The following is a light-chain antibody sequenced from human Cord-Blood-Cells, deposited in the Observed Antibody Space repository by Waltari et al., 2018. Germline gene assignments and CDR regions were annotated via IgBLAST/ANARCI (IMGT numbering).Light chain of an antibody. CDR3: CSYAGSSTLV. V-gene: IGLV2-23*01. CDR2: EGS. Sequence: QSALTQPASVSGSPGQSHTISCTGTSSDVGSYNLVSWYQQPPGKAPKLMIYEGSKRPSGVSNRFSGSKSGNTASLTISGLQAEDEADYYCCSYAGSSTLVFGGGTKLTVL. CDR1: SSDVGSYNL. J-gene: IGLJ2*01.